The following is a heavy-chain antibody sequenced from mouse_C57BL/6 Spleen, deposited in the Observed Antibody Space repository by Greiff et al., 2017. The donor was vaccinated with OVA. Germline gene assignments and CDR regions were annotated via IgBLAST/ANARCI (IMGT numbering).Heavy chain of an antibody. V-gene: IGHV5-9*01. CDR2: ISGGGGNT. D-gene: IGHD1-1*01. J-gene: IGHJ2*01. CDR1: GFTFSSYT. CDR3: AREGIITTAGGYFDY. Sequence: EVMLVESGGGLVKPGGSLKLSCAASGFTFSSYTMSWVRQTPEKRLEWVATISGGGGNTYYPDSVKGRFTISRDNAKNTLYLQMSSLRSEDTALYYCAREGIITTAGGYFDYWGQGTTLTVSS.